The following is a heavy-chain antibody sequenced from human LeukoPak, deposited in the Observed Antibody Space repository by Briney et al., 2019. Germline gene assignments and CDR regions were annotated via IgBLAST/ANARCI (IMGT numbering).Heavy chain of an antibody. V-gene: IGHV3-23*01. J-gene: IGHJ5*02. CDR2: TSDSGATT. CDR1: GFTFSDYY. CDR3: AKAGNIGWYLGDWFDP. Sequence: QSGGSLRLSCAAAGFTFSDYYMSWIRQAPGEGLEWVSGTSDSGATTYLADAVKGRFTISRDNSENTLYLQINSLRVEDTAVYYCAKAGNIGWYLGDWFDPWVQGTLVTVSS. D-gene: IGHD6-19*01.